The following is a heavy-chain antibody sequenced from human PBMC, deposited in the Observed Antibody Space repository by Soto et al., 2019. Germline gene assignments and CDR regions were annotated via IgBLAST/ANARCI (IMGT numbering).Heavy chain of an antibody. J-gene: IGHJ5*02. Sequence: SETLSLTCAVDGGSFSGYYWSWIRQPPGKGLEWIGEINHSGSTNYNPSLKSRVTISVDTSKNQFSLKLSPVTAADTAVYYCARGQRGYCSSTSCSNWFDPWGQGTLVTVSS. CDR3: ARGQRGYCSSTSCSNWFDP. CDR1: GGSFSGYY. D-gene: IGHD2-2*01. V-gene: IGHV4-34*01. CDR2: INHSGST.